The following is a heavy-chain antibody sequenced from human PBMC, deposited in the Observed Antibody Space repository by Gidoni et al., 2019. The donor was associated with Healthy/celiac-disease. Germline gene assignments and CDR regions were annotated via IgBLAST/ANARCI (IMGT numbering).Heavy chain of an antibody. D-gene: IGHD6-19*01. Sequence: EVQLVQSGAEVKEPAASLKISCKGSGYSFSSYWIGWVRQMPGKGLEWMGIIYPGDFDTRYSPSFQGQVTISADKSISTAYLQWSSLKASDTAMYYCARQGEQWLAYWYFDLWGRGTLVTVSS. CDR2: IYPGDFDT. CDR1: GYSFSSYW. CDR3: ARQGEQWLAYWYFDL. V-gene: IGHV5-51*01. J-gene: IGHJ2*01.